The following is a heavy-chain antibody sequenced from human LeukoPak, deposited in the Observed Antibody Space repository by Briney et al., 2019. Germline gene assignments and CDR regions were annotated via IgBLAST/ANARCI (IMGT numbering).Heavy chain of an antibody. V-gene: IGHV5-51*01. CDR3: ARLNDWADY. Sequence: GESLKISCKGSGYSFTRYWIGWVRQMPGKGLEWMGIIYPGNYESRYSPSFEGQVTISADKSIRTAYLQWSSLKASDNGIYYCARLNDWADYWGQGTLVTVSS. D-gene: IGHD3-9*01. CDR1: GYSFTRYW. J-gene: IGHJ4*02. CDR2: IYPGNYES.